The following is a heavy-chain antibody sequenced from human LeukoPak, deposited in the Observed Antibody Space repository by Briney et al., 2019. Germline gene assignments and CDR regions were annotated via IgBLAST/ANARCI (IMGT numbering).Heavy chain of an antibody. V-gene: IGHV3-23*01. CDR2: IGGSGSA. CDR3: AKRGAEVGETVAPGDS. CDR1: GFTLSNYA. D-gene: IGHD1-26*01. Sequence: GGFLRLSCAASGFTLSNYAMNWVRQAPGKGLEWVSGIGGSGSAYYADSVKGRFSISRDNSKNTLYLQMDNLRAEDTAVYYCAKRGAEVGETVAPGDSWGQGDLLTVSS. J-gene: IGHJ4*02.